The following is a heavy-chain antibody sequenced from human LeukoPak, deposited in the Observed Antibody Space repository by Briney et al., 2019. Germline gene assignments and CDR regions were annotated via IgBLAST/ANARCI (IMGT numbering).Heavy chain of an antibody. D-gene: IGHD2-15*01. CDR2: IYPGDSDT. CDR1: GYSFTSYW. V-gene: IGHV5-51*01. J-gene: IGHJ4*02. Sequence: GESLKISCKGSGYSFTSYWIGWVRQMPGKGLEWMGIIYPGDSDTRYSPSFQGQVTISADKSISTAYLQWSSLKASDTAMYYCARPGYCSGGSCPEWYYWGQGTLVTVSS. CDR3: ARPGYCSGGSCPEWYY.